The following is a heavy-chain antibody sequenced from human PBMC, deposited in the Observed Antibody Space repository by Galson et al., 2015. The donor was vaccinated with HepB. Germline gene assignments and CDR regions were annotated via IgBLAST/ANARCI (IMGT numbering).Heavy chain of an antibody. V-gene: IGHV3-23*01. CDR3: AKRGGNYYHYMGV. CDR2: LSGGGGDT. Sequence: SLRLSCADSGFTLRSHAMSWVRQAPGKGLEWVSVLSGGGGDTYYADSVKGRFTISRDNSKKTLYLQMNGLRAEDTAVYYCAKRGGNYYHYMGVWGKGTTVTVSS. D-gene: IGHD1-14*01. CDR1: GFTLRSHA. J-gene: IGHJ6*03.